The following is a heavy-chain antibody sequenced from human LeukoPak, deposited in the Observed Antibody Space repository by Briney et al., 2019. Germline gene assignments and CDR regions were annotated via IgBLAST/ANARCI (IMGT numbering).Heavy chain of an antibody. Sequence: GGSLRLSCAASGFTFSSYAMSWVRQAPRKGLEWVSAISGSGGSTYYADSVKGRFTISRDNSKNTLYLQMNSLRAEDTAVYYCAKTVRIVVVVAATLLDYWGQGTLVAVSS. J-gene: IGHJ4*02. CDR1: GFTFSSYA. CDR3: AKTVRIVVVVAATLLDY. D-gene: IGHD2-15*01. V-gene: IGHV3-23*01. CDR2: ISGSGGST.